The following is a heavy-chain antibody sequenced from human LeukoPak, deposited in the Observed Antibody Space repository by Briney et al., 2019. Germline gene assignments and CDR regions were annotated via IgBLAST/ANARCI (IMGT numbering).Heavy chain of an antibody. CDR1: GFTFGSYG. J-gene: IGHJ4*02. D-gene: IGHD6-13*01. CDR3: AQDPGSYSSSWFFDY. Sequence: GRSLRLSCAASGFTFGSYGMHWVRQAPGKGLEWVAVISYDGSNEYYADSVKGRFTISRDNSKNTLYLQMNSLRAEDTAAYSCAQDPGSYSSSWFFDYWGQGTLVTVSS. V-gene: IGHV3-30*18. CDR2: ISYDGSNE.